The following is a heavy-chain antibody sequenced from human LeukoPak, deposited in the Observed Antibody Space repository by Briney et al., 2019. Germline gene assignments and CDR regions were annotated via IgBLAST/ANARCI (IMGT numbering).Heavy chain of an antibody. CDR1: GGSISSSSYY. J-gene: IGHJ4*02. CDR2: IYYSGST. V-gene: IGHV4-39*07. D-gene: IGHD1-26*01. Sequence: PSETLSLTCTVSGGSISSSSYYWGWIRQPPGKGLEWIGSIYYSGSTYYNPSLKSRVTISVDTSKNQFSLKLSSVTAADTAVYYCARWGLGRSYRDYWGQGTLVTVSS. CDR3: ARWGLGRSYRDY.